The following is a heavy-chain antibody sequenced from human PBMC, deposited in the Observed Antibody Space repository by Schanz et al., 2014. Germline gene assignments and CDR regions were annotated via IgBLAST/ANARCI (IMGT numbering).Heavy chain of an antibody. Sequence: VQLVESGGGVVQPGRSLRLSCAASGFTFSSYAMSWVRQAPGKGLEWVSGISGSGGSTYYADSVKGRFTISRDNSKNTLYLQMNSLRAEDTAVYYCAKDLLYGAPMPLNHLDYWGQGTLXTVSS. CDR2: ISGSGGST. CDR3: AKDLLYGAPMPLNHLDY. J-gene: IGHJ4*02. V-gene: IGHV3-23*04. CDR1: GFTFSSYA. D-gene: IGHD2-2*01.